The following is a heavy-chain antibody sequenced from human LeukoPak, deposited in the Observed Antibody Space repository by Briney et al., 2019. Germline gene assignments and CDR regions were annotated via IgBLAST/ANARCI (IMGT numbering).Heavy chain of an antibody. CDR2: ISSSSSTI. V-gene: IGHV3-48*01. D-gene: IGHD2-2*01. CDR1: GGSISSSS. J-gene: IGHJ4*02. CDR3: ARVAPFVVVPAALDY. Sequence: PSETLSLTCTVSGGSISSSSYYWGWIRQAPGKGLEWVSYISSSSSTIYYADSVKGRFTISRDNAKNSLYLQMNSLRAEDTAVYYCARVAPFVVVPAALDYWGQGTLVTVSS.